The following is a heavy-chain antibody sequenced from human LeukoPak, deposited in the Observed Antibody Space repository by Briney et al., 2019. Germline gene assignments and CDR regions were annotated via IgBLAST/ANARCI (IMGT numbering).Heavy chain of an antibody. CDR2: INPNSGGT. Sequence: ASVKVSCKPSGYTFTGYYIHWVRQAPGQGLEWMGWINPNSGGTSCAQKFQGRVTMTRDTSISTAYMELSRLRSDDTAVYYCARDPTEISRSYYYSSSLGAFDIWGQGTMVTVSS. J-gene: IGHJ3*02. V-gene: IGHV1-2*02. CDR1: GYTFTGYY. CDR3: ARDPTEISRSYYYSSSLGAFDI. D-gene: IGHD3-22*01.